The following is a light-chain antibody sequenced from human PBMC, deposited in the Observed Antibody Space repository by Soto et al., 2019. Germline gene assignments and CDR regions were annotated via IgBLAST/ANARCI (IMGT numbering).Light chain of an antibody. CDR3: QQRSNWPIT. V-gene: IGKV3D-20*02. CDR1: QSVSSSH. Sequence: EIVLTQSPGTLSLSPVDRATLSCMASQSVSSSHLAWYQQKPGQAPRLLIYGASSRAAGIPDRFSGSGSGTDFTLTISSLEPEDFAVYYCQQRSNWPITFGQGTRLENK. J-gene: IGKJ5*01. CDR2: GAS.